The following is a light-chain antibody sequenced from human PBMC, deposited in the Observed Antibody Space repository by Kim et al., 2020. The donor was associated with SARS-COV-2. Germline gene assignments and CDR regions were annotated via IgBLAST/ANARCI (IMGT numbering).Light chain of an antibody. Sequence: EVVVTQSPVPLSVSPGERATLSCRSSQGISTNLAWYQHKPGQAPRLLISGASTRATGIPTRFSGGGSGTDFSLTISSLQSEDFAVYFCQQYHSWPPTFGLGTKVDIK. V-gene: IGKV3-15*01. CDR1: QGISTN. CDR2: GAS. CDR3: QQYHSWPPT. J-gene: IGKJ1*01.